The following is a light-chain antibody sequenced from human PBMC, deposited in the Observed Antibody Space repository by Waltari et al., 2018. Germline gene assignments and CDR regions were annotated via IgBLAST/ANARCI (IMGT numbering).Light chain of an antibody. Sequence: QSALTPPPSASGSPGQSVTISCTGTSSDVGRFDYVSWYQQHPGQTPKLLIYNVRQRPSGVPDRFSGSKSGNTASLIVSGLQADDEADYYCSSYAGSNIVFGGGTKLTVL. CDR1: SSDVGRFDY. CDR2: NVR. J-gene: IGLJ2*01. CDR3: SSYAGSNIV. V-gene: IGLV2-8*01.